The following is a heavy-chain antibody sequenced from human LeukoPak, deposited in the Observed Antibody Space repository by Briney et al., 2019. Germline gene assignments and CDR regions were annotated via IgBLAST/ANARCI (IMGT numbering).Heavy chain of an antibody. V-gene: IGHV3-48*03. J-gene: IGHJ4*02. Sequence: GGSLRLSCVASGFTFSSYEMNWVRQAPGKGLEWVSYISSSGSTIYYADSVKGRFTISRDNAKNSLYLQMNSLRAEDTAVYYCARGHCSSTSCSFGYWGQGTLVTVSS. D-gene: IGHD2-2*01. CDR2: ISSSGSTI. CDR3: ARGHCSSTSCSFGY. CDR1: GFTFSSYE.